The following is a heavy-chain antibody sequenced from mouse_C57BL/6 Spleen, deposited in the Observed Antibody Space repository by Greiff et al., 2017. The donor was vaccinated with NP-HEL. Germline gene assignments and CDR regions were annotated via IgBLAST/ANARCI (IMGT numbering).Heavy chain of an antibody. Sequence: QVQLQQPGTELVKPGASVKLSCKASGYTFTSYWMHWVKQRPGQGLEWIGNINPSNGGTNYNEKFKSKATLTVDQSSSTAYMQLSSLTSEDSAVYYCARWVITTVAAIDYWGQGTSVTVSS. CDR1: GYTFTSYW. CDR2: INPSNGGT. CDR3: ARWVITTVAAIDY. V-gene: IGHV1-53*01. J-gene: IGHJ4*01. D-gene: IGHD1-1*01.